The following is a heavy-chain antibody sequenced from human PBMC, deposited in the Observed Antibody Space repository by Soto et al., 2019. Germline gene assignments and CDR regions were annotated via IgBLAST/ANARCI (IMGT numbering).Heavy chain of an antibody. CDR1: GGSVSSGSYY. CDR2: IYYGGST. CDR3: ARDLSGDI. V-gene: IGHV4-61*01. D-gene: IGHD7-27*01. J-gene: IGHJ4*02. Sequence: QVQLQESGPGLVKPSETLSLTCTVSGGSVSSGSYYWSWIRQPPGKGLEWIGYIYYGGSTNYNPSLKRRVTISVDTSKNQFALKLSSVTAADTAVYYCARDLSGDIWGQGTLVTVSS.